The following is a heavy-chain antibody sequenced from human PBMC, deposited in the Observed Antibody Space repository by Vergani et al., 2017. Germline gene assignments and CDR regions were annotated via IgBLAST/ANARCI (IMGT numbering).Heavy chain of an antibody. CDR1: GGAFSTYA. CDR2: IIPNFSPA. V-gene: IGHV1-69*12. D-gene: IGHD6-13*01. CDR3: ARTLAAAGIRKSYYYYGMDV. J-gene: IGHJ6*02. Sequence: QVQLVQSGAEVKKPGSSVRVSCKTSGGAFSTYAINWVRQAPGQGLEWMGAIIPNFSPARSAQKFQGRVTITADESTRTVYMELNSLRSDDSAVYYCARTLAAAGIRKSYYYYGMDVWGQGTTVTVSS.